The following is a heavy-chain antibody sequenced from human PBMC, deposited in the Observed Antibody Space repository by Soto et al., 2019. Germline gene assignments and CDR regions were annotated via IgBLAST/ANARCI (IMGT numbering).Heavy chain of an antibody. J-gene: IGHJ4*02. CDR2: IIPIFGTA. V-gene: IGHV1-69*01. CDR3: AQITGGVRGVWYYFDY. D-gene: IGHD3-10*01. Sequence: QVQLVQSGAEVKKPGSSVKVSCKASGGTFSSYAISWVRQAPGQGLEWMGGIIPIFGTANDAQKFQGRVTITADEDTSTAYMELSSLRYEDTAVYYCAQITGGVRGVWYYFDYWGQGTLVTVSS. CDR1: GGTFSSYA.